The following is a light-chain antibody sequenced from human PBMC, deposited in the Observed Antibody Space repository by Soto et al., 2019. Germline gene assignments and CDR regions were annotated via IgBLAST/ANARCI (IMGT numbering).Light chain of an antibody. Sequence: DIQLTQSPSTVSASVGDRVTVTCRASQSFSTWLAWYQQKPGKAPKLLIYKASNLESGVPSRFSGSGSGTEFTLTISSLQPGDFATYYCQQYNSFPTTFGQGTKVEIK. CDR2: KAS. V-gene: IGKV1-5*03. J-gene: IGKJ1*01. CDR1: QSFSTW. CDR3: QQYNSFPTT.